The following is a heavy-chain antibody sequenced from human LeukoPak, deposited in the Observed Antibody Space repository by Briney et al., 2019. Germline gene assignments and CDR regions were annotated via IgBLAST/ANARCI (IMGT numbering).Heavy chain of an antibody. Sequence: PSETLSLTCTVSGGSISSYYWSWIRQPPGKGLEWIGYIYYSGSINYNPSLKSRVTISVDTSKNQFSLKLSSVTAADTAVYYCARGLGYWGQGTLVTVSS. J-gene: IGHJ4*02. V-gene: IGHV4-59*12. CDR2: IYYSGSI. CDR3: ARGLGY. CDR1: GGSISSYY.